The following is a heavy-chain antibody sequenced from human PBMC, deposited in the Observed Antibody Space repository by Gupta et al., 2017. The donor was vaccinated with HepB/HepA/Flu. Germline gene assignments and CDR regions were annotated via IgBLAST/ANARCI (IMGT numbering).Heavy chain of an antibody. CDR2: KYYRSEWYN. Sequence: QVQLQQSGPGLVKPSQTLSLTCAISGDSVSSNSAAWNWIRQSPSTGLEGLGRKYYRSEWYNDEAGAVKSRITINQDTAKKQLSLQVESVGVXDTDVYYYATARSRAKDAFVIGSQGTIVTVFS. D-gene: IGHD6-13*01. V-gene: IGHV6-1*01. J-gene: IGHJ3*02. CDR3: ATARSRAKDAFVI. CDR1: GDSVSSNSAA.